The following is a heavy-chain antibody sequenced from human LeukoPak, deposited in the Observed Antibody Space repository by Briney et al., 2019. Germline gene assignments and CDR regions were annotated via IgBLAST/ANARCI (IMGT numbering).Heavy chain of an antibody. J-gene: IGHJ5*02. V-gene: IGHV3-9*01. Sequence: GGSLRLSCAASGFTFDDYAMHWVRQAPGKGLEWVSGISWNSGSIGYADSVKGRFTISRDNAKNSLYLQMNSLRAEDTALYYCASLGRGRSQFDPWGQGTLVTVSS. CDR2: ISWNSGSI. D-gene: IGHD3-10*01. CDR1: GFTFDDYA. CDR3: ASLGRGRSQFDP.